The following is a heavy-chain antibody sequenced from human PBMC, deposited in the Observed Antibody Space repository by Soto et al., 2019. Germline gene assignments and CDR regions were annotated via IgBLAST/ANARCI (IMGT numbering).Heavy chain of an antibody. CDR2: ISYDGSNK. V-gene: IGHV3-30-3*01. CDR1: GFTFSSYA. J-gene: IGHJ5*02. CDR3: ARDSIALTYYYGSGSYYHWFDP. D-gene: IGHD3-10*01. Sequence: PGGSLRLSCAASGFTFSSYAMHWVRQAPGEGLEWVAVISYDGSNKYYADSVEGRFTIPRDNSKNTLYLQMNSLRAEDTAVYYCARDSIALTYYYGSGSYYHWFDPWGQGTLVTVSS.